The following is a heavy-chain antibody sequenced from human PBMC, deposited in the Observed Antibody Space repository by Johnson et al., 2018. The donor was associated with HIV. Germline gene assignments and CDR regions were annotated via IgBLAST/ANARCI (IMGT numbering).Heavy chain of an antibody. J-gene: IGHJ3*02. CDR2: LFSGGTT. Sequence: VQLVESGGGLVQPGGSLRLSCAASGFTVSSYYMTWVRQAPGKGLEWISVLFSGGTTYYADSVKGRFTISRDNSKNTLYLQMNSLRAEDTAVYYCSGDSSGYYYYDAFDIWGQGTMVTVSS. CDR1: GFTVSSYY. D-gene: IGHD3-22*01. CDR3: SGDSSGYYYYDAFDI. V-gene: IGHV3-66*01.